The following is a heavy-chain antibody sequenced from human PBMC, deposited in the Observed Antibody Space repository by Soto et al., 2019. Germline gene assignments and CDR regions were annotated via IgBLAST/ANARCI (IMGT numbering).Heavy chain of an antibody. J-gene: IGHJ5*02. D-gene: IGHD6-19*01. CDR1: GFTFSSYA. Sequence: EVQLLESGGGLVQPGGSLRLSCAASGFTFSSYAMSWVRQPPGKGLEWVSAISGSGGSTYYADSVKGRFTISRDNSKNTLDLQRNCLRAEDTAVYYCAKVPGAGVPTPNWFDPCGQGTLVTVSS. CDR2: ISGSGGST. V-gene: IGHV3-23*01. CDR3: AKVPGAGVPTPNWFDP.